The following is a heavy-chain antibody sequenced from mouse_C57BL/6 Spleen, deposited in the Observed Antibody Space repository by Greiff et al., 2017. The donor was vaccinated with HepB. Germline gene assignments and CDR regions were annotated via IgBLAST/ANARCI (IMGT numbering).Heavy chain of an antibody. D-gene: IGHD2-3*01. CDR3: VRHDDGYYEAMDY. CDR1: GFSFNTYA. CDR2: IRSKSNNYAT. J-gene: IGHJ4*01. V-gene: IGHV10-1*01. Sequence: EVHLVESGGGLVQPKGSLKLSCAASGFSFNTYAMNWVRQAPGKGLEWVARIRSKSNNYATYYADSVKDRFTISRDDSESMLYLQMNNLKTEDTAMYYCVRHDDGYYEAMDYWGQGTSVTVSS.